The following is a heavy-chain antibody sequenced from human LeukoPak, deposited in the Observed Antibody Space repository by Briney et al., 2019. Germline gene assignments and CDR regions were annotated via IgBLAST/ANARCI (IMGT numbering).Heavy chain of an antibody. J-gene: IGHJ4*02. Sequence: HTGGSLRLSCAASGFTFSGSAIHWVRKASGKGLEWVGRIKTKPNAYATVYAVSVRGRFTISRDDSKNTAYLQMNSLRTEDTAVYYCTRLAVGDTSGYPYDYWGQGTLVTVSS. CDR3: TRLAVGDTSGYPYDY. CDR1: GFTFSGSA. V-gene: IGHV3-73*01. D-gene: IGHD3-22*01. CDR2: IKTKPNAYAT.